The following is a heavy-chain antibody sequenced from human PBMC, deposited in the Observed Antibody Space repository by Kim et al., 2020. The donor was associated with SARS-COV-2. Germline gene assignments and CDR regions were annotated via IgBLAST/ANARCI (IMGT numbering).Heavy chain of an antibody. D-gene: IGHD6-6*01. CDR3: ARDPGGYVAARPYFDY. CDR2: ISSSSSTI. Sequence: GGSLRLSCAASGFTFSSYSMNWVRQAPGKGLEWVSYISSSSSTIYYADSVKGRFTISRDNAKNSLYLQMNSLRDEDTAVYYCARDPGGYVAARPYFDYWGQGTLVTVSS. CDR1: GFTFSSYS. V-gene: IGHV3-48*02. J-gene: IGHJ4*02.